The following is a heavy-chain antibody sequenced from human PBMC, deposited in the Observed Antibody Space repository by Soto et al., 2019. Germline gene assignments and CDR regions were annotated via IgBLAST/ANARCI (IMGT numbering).Heavy chain of an antibody. CDR2: INDSGST. J-gene: IGHJ4*02. V-gene: IGHV4-34*01. CDR1: GGYFSLYY. CDR3: ARGFSH. Sequence: PSETLSLTSVVYGGYFSLYYWSWLRQPPGKGLEWIGEINDSGSTNYNPSLKSRVTISIDTSKNQFYLKLRSVTAADTAVYFCARGFSHWGQGTLVTVSS.